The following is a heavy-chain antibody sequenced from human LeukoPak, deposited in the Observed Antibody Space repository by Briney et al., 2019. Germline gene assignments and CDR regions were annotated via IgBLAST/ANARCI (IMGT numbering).Heavy chain of an antibody. Sequence: GGSLRLSCAGSGFTFSSYGMNWVRQAPGKGLEWVSYISSSSSTLGYAESVKGRFTISRDNARNSLYLQMDSLRDEDSAMYHCARDRTSGYRYASDYWGQGTLVTVSS. J-gene: IGHJ4*02. D-gene: IGHD5-18*01. CDR3: ARDRTSGYRYASDY. V-gene: IGHV3-48*02. CDR1: GFTFSSYG. CDR2: ISSSSSTL.